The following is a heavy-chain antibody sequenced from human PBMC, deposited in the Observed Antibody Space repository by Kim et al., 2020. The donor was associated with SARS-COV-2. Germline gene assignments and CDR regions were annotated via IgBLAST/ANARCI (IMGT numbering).Heavy chain of an antibody. CDR2: IFWSGTS. CDR3: ARGGASPVTPFFYFDL. D-gene: IGHD2-21*02. V-gene: IGHV4-30-2*01. Sequence: SETLSLTCRVSGGSINSGGLAWSWIRQAPGKGPEWIGYIFWSGTSHHNAALSRRVTLSLQGSKNQFTLQLRSVTAADTAVYFCARGGASPVTPFFYFDL. CDR1: GGSINSGGLA. J-gene: IGHJ2*01.